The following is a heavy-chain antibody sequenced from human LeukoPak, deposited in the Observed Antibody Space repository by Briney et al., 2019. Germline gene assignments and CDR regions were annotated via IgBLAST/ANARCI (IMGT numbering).Heavy chain of an antibody. V-gene: IGHV1-18*04. D-gene: IGHD3-3*01. J-gene: IGHJ4*02. CDR3: ARDGKGRFDFRENDY. CDR1: GFTFSSYW. CDR2: ISAHTGKS. Sequence: ASVKVSCTASGFTFSSYWMHWVRQAPGLGLEWMGWISAHTGKSDYAQKFQNRVTMTADTATSTAYMELRSLGSDDTAVYYCARDGKGRFDFRENDYWGQGTLVTVSS.